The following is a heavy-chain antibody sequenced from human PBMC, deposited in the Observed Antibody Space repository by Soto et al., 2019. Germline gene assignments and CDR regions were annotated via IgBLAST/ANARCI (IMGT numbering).Heavy chain of an antibody. Sequence: QVQLVQSGAEVKKPGASVKVSCKASGYTFTSYGISWVRQAPGQGLEWMGWISAYNGNTNYAQKLQGRVTMTTDTSTSKAYMELRSLRSDDTAVYYCARDLWQQQLAGWDYYYGMDVWGQGTTVTVSS. CDR1: GYTFTSYG. CDR3: ARDLWQQQLAGWDYYYGMDV. J-gene: IGHJ6*02. D-gene: IGHD6-13*01. V-gene: IGHV1-18*01. CDR2: ISAYNGNT.